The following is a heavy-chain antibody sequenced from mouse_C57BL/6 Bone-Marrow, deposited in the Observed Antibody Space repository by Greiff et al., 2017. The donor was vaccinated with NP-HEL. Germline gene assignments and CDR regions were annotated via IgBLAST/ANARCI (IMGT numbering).Heavy chain of an antibody. CDR3: TTLLPCDV. CDR1: GFNINDDY. J-gene: IGHJ1*03. CDR2: IDPENGDT. V-gene: IGHV14-4*01. Sequence: VQLQQSGAELVRPGASVKLSCTASGFNINDDYMHWVKQRPEQGLEWLGWIDPENGDTEYASKFQGKATITADTSSNPAYLQLSSLTSEDTAVYYCTTLLPCDVWRTGTTVTVSS. D-gene: IGHD5-5*01.